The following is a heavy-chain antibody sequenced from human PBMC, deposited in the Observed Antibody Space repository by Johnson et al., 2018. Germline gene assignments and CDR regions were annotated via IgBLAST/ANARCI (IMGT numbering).Heavy chain of an antibody. CDR1: GGTFSSYT. V-gene: IGHV1-69*12. J-gene: IGHJ3*02. Sequence: QVQLVQSGAEVKKPGSSVKVSCKASGGTFSSYTISWVRQAPGQGLEWMGGIIPIFGTANYAQKFQGRVTITADESTSTAYMELSSLRSEDTALSYCAKDARGYSYGDDAFDIWGQGTMVTVSS. CDR3: AKDARGYSYGDDAFDI. D-gene: IGHD5-18*01. CDR2: IIPIFGTA.